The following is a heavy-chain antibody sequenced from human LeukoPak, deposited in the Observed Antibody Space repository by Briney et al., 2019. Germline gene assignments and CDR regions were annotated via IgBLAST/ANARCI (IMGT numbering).Heavy chain of an antibody. V-gene: IGHV3-30*04. CDR3: ARVNGGKLEAFDI. J-gene: IGHJ3*02. D-gene: IGHD4-23*01. Sequence: PGRSLRLSCAATGFAFSSYAMHWVRQAPGTGLERVAVISYDGSNKYYADSVKGRFTISRDNSKNTLYLQMNSLRAEDTAVYYCARVNGGKLEAFDIWGQGTMVTVSS. CDR1: GFAFSSYA. CDR2: ISYDGSNK.